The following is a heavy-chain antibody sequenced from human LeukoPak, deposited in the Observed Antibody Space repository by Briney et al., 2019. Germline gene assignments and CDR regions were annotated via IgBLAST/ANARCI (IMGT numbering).Heavy chain of an antibody. CDR1: GGSISSGSYY. J-gene: IGHJ5*02. CDR3: ARVQSRLSWFDP. V-gene: IGHV4-61*02. Sequence: SETLSLTCTVSGGSISSGSYYWSWIRQPAGKGLEWIGRMYTSGSTNYNPSLKSRVTISVDTSKNQFSLKLSSVTAADTAVYYCARVQSRLSWFDPWGQGTLVTVSS. CDR2: MYTSGST.